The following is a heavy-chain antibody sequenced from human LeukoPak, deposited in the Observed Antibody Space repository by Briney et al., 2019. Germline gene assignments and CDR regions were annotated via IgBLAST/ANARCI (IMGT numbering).Heavy chain of an antibody. CDR3: AKGASSSYGDTFDI. J-gene: IGHJ3*02. V-gene: IGHV3-43D*03. Sequence: PGGSLRLSCATSGFNFDDYVMHWVRQAPGKGLEWVSLISWDGGSTFYADSVKGRFTISRDNRKNSLYLQMNSLRAEDTALYYCAKGASSSYGDTFDIWGQGTMVTVSS. CDR2: ISWDGGST. D-gene: IGHD4-17*01. CDR1: GFNFDDYV.